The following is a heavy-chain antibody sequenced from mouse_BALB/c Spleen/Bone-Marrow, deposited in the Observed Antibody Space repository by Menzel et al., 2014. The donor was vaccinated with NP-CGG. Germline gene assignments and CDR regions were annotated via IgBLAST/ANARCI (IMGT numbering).Heavy chain of an antibody. V-gene: IGHV4-1*02. Sequence: EVKLQGSGGGLVQPGGSLKLSCAASGFDFSRYWMSWVRQAPGKGLEWIGEINPDSSTINYTPSLKDKFIISRDNAKNTLYLQMSKVRSEDTALYYCARLYYYGQFAYWGQGTLVTVSA. J-gene: IGHJ3*01. CDR1: GFDFSRYW. CDR2: INPDSSTI. D-gene: IGHD1-1*01. CDR3: ARLYYYGQFAY.